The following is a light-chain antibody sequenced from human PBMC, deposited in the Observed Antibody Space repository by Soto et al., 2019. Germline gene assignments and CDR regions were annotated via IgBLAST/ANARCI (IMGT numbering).Light chain of an antibody. CDR3: QQTYTTPETT. Sequence: IQMTQSPSSLSASVGDRVTITCRSNQTITIYLNWYQHKPGNAPRLLIFGASHMPRGVPSRFSGSGSGTDCTLTICSLLHEDFAIYFCQQTYTTPETTFGGGTKVEIK. J-gene: IGKJ4*01. CDR2: GAS. CDR1: QTITIY. V-gene: IGKV1-39*01.